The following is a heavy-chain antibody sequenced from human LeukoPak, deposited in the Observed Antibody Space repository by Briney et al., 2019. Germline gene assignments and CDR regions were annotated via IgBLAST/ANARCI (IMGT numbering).Heavy chain of an antibody. CDR3: ARATNGGYFDY. D-gene: IGHD2-2*01. V-gene: IGHV1-46*01. CDR1: GYTFTSYY. J-gene: IGHJ4*02. CDR2: INPSGGGT. Sequence: ASVKVSCKASGYTFTSYYMHWVRQAPGQGLEWMGIINPSGGGTSYAQKFQGRVTMTRDTSISTAYMELSRLRSDDTAVYYCARATNGGYFDYWGQGTLVTVSS.